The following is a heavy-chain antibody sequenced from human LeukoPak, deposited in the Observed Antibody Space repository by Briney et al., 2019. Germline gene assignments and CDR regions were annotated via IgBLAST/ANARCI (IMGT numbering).Heavy chain of an antibody. J-gene: IGHJ4*02. V-gene: IGHV4-59*12. CDR3: ARSPVAALDY. Sequence: PSETLSLTCTVSGGSISSYYWSWIRQPPGKGLEWIGYIYYSGSTNYNPSLKSRVTISVDTSKNQFSLKLSSVTAADTAVYYCARSPVAALDYWGQGTLVTVSS. CDR1: GGSISSYY. D-gene: IGHD2-15*01. CDR2: IYYSGST.